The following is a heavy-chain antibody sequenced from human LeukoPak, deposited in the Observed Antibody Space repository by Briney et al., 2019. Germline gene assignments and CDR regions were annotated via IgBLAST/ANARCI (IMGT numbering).Heavy chain of an antibody. CDR3: ARVPGYSGSRNYFEYWYIDL. CDR1: GGSISTTNW. CDR2: IHYGGSA. V-gene: IGHV4-4*02. D-gene: IGHD3-10*01. J-gene: IGHJ2*01. Sequence: SSETLSLTCDVSGGSISTTNWWTWVRQPPGKGLEWIGEIHYGGSATYNPSLNSRVSISLDKSKNQFSLKLRSVTAADTAVYYCARVPGYSGSRNYFEYWYIDLWGRGTLVTVSS.